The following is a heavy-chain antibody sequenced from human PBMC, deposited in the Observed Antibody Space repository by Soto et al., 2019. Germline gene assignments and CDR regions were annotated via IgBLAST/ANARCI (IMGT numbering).Heavy chain of an antibody. V-gene: IGHV3-49*03. CDR1: GFTFGDYA. J-gene: IGHJ6*02. CDR2: IRSKAYGGTT. D-gene: IGHD2-2*01. Sequence: PGGSLRLSCTASGFTFGDYAMSWFRQAQGKGLEWVGFIRSKAYGGTTEYAASVKGRFTISRDDSNSIAYLQMNSLKTEDTAVYYCQYQLLTYYYGMDVWGQGTTVTVSS. CDR3: QYQLLTYYYGMDV.